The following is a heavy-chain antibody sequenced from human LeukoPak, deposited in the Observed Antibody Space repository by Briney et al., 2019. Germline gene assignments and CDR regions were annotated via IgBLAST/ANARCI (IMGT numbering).Heavy chain of an antibody. J-gene: IGHJ6*03. Sequence: GGSLRLSCAASGFTFSSYGMHWVRQAPGKGLEWVAVISYDGSNKYYADSVKGRFTISRDNSKNTLYLQMNSLRAEDTAVYYCAKAKSDYYYNYYMDVWGKGTTVTVS. CDR1: GFTFSSYG. V-gene: IGHV3-30*18. CDR3: AKAKSDYYYNYYMDV. CDR2: ISYDGSNK.